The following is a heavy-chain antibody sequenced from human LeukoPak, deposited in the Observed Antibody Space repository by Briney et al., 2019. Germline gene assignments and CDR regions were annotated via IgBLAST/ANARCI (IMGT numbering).Heavy chain of an antibody. Sequence: SVKVSCKASGGTVTTYTLTWVRQAPGQGLEWMEGIIPIFGTPNYAQKFQGRVTITADESTSTAYMELSSLRSEDTAVYYCARSPSGSYPFDYWGQGTLVTVSS. CDR3: ARSPSGSYPFDY. CDR2: IIPIFGTP. J-gene: IGHJ4*02. V-gene: IGHV1-69*13. D-gene: IGHD1-26*01. CDR1: GGTVTTYT.